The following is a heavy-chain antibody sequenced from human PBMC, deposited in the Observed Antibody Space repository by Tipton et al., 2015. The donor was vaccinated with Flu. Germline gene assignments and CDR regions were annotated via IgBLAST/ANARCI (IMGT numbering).Heavy chain of an antibody. Sequence: AVSGFTVSSNYMTWVRQAPGKGLEWVSVIYSGGSTFYADSVKGRFTISRDNSKNTLYLQMNSLRAEDTAVYYCARGPLLDLWGRGTLVTVSS. CDR1: GFTVSSNY. V-gene: IGHV3-53*01. J-gene: IGHJ2*01. CDR3: ARGPLLDL. CDR2: IYSGGST. D-gene: IGHD5/OR15-5a*01.